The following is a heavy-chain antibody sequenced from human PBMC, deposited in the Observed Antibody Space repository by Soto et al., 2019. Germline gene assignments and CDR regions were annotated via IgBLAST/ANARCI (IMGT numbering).Heavy chain of an antibody. CDR1: GGSISSGGYY. CDR2: IYYSGST. J-gene: IGHJ4*02. D-gene: IGHD3-22*01. Sequence: SETLSLTCTVSGGSISSGGYYWSWIRQHPGKGLEWIGYIYYSGSTYYNPSLKSRVTISVDTSKNQFSLKLNSVTAADTAVYYCARGIPMIVVVEGDAPGNYYLDSWGQGTLVTVSS. CDR3: ARGIPMIVVVEGDAPGNYYLDS. V-gene: IGHV4-31*03.